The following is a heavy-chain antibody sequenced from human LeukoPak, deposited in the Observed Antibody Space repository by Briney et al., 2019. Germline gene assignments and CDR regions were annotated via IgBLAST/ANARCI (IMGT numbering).Heavy chain of an antibody. V-gene: IGHV3-20*04. D-gene: IGHD5-12*01. Sequence: GGSRRLSCAASGLTFDDYGMRWVRQDPGKGLEWVSSINWNGGSTGYADSVKGRFTISRDNAKNSLYLQMNSLRAEDTALYYCAREVDSYLPKYYFDYWGQGTLVTVSS. CDR2: INWNGGST. CDR1: GLTFDDYG. CDR3: AREVDSYLPKYYFDY. J-gene: IGHJ4*02.